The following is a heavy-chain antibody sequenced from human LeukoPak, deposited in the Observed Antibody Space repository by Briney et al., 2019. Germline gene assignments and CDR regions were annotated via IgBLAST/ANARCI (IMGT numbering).Heavy chain of an antibody. CDR3: ARQDYGDEFFGY. CDR2: IYYSGST. V-gene: IGHV4-39*01. D-gene: IGHD4-17*01. Sequence: SETLSLTCTVSGGSISSSSYYWGWIRQPPGKGLEWIGSIYYSGSTYYNPSLKSRVTISVDTSKNQFSLKLSSVTAADTAVYYCARQDYGDEFFGYWGQGTLVTVSS. J-gene: IGHJ4*02. CDR1: GGSISSSSYY.